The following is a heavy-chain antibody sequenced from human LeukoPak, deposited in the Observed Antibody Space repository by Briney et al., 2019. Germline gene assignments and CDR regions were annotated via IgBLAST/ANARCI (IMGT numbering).Heavy chain of an antibody. J-gene: IGHJ3*02. D-gene: IGHD2-2*01. CDR1: RFSLSTSGVG. V-gene: IGHV2-5*01. Sequence: SGPTLVNPTQTLTLTCTFSRFSLSTSGVGVGWIRQPPGKALEWLALIYWNDDKRYSPSLKSRLTITKDTSKNQVVLTMTNMDPVDTATYYCARSLRGGIYCSSTSCYGEGAFDIWGQGTMVTVSS. CDR2: IYWNDDK. CDR3: ARSLRGGIYCSSTSCYGEGAFDI.